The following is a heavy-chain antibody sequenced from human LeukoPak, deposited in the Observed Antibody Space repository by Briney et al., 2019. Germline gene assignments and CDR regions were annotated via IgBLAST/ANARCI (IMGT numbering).Heavy chain of an antibody. V-gene: IGHV3-53*01. CDR1: GFTVSTNY. Sequence: TGGSLRLSCAASGFTVSTNYMNWVRQAPGKGLEWVSVIYSAGSTYYADSVKGRFTISRDNSKNTLYLQLHSLRAEDTAVYYCARDTVTTFRFRDYYYYGMDVWGQGTTVTVSS. J-gene: IGHJ6*02. CDR2: IYSAGST. CDR3: ARDTVTTFRFRDYYYYGMDV. D-gene: IGHD4-17*01.